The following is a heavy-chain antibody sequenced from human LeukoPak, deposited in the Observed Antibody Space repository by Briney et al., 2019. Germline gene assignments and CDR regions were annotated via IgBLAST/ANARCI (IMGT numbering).Heavy chain of an antibody. Sequence: PSETLSLTCAVSGYSISSGYYWGWIRQPPGKGLEWIGSIYHSGSTYYNPSLKSRVTISVDTSKNQFSLKLSSVTAADTAVYYCAVAGEGRDIAVAQRFDYWGQGTLVTVSS. CDR3: AVAGEGRDIAVAQRFDY. CDR2: IYHSGST. D-gene: IGHD6-19*01. V-gene: IGHV4-38-2*01. CDR1: GYSISSGYY. J-gene: IGHJ4*02.